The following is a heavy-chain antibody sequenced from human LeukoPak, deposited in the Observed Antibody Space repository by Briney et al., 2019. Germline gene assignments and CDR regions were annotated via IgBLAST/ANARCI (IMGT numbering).Heavy chain of an antibody. D-gene: IGHD3-10*01. CDR1: GFTFSDYY. J-gene: IGHJ4*02. Sequence: GGSLRLSCAASGFTFSDYYMTWIRQAPGKGLEWVSYIDGPSSYTNYADSVKGRFTISRDNAKKSLYLQMNSLRVEDTAVYYCSSGSFFDYWGQGTLVTVSS. CDR2: IDGPSSYT. V-gene: IGHV3-11*03. CDR3: SSGSFFDY.